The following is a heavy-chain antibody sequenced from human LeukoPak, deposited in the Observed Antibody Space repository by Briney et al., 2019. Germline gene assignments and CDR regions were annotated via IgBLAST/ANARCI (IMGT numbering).Heavy chain of an antibody. V-gene: IGHV3-30*18. CDR3: AKLISSPVILMVYAYWSQSPDYYMDV. J-gene: IGHJ6*03. CDR1: GFTFSSYG. D-gene: IGHD2-8*01. Sequence: GGSLRLSCAASGFTFSSYGMHWVRQAPGKGLEWVAVISYDGSNKYYADSVKGRFTISRDNSKNTLYLQMNSLRAEDTAVYYCAKLISSPVILMVYAYWSQSPDYYMDVWGKGTTVTVSS. CDR2: ISYDGSNK.